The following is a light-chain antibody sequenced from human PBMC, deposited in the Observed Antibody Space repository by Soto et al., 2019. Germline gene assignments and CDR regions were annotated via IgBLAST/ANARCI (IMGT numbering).Light chain of an antibody. CDR1: QGISTW. J-gene: IGKJ4*01. CDR3: RQYNSYPLT. Sequence: DIQMTQSPSSLSASVGDRVTITCRASQGISTWLGWYQQKAEKAPKPLIYDASSLQSGVPSRFSGSGSGTDFTLTISSLQPEDFATYYCRQYNSYPLTFGGGTKVDIK. CDR2: DAS. V-gene: IGKV1D-16*01.